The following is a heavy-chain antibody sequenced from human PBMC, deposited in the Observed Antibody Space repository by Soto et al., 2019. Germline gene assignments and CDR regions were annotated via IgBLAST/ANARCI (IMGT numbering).Heavy chain of an antibody. J-gene: IGHJ4*02. V-gene: IGHV4-59*01. D-gene: IGHD6-19*01. Sequence: SETLSLTCTVSGGSISSYYWSWIRQPPGKGLEWIGYIYYSGSTNYNPSLKSRVTISVDTSKNQFSLKLSSVTAADTAVYYCAREFPISSGYSLGFDYWGQGTLVTVSS. CDR3: AREFPISSGYSLGFDY. CDR1: GGSISSYY. CDR2: IYYSGST.